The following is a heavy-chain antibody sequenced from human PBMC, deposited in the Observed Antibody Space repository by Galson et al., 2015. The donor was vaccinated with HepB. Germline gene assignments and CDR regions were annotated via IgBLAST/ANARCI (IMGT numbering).Heavy chain of an antibody. D-gene: IGHD2-15*01. Sequence: VKVSCKASGGTFSSYAISWVRQAPGQGLEWMGGIIPIFGTANYAQKFQGRVTMTEDTSTDTAYMELSSLRSEDTAVYYCATGVVVVAATKFDYWGQGTLVTVSS. CDR2: IIPIFGTA. CDR1: GGTFSSYA. J-gene: IGHJ4*02. CDR3: ATGVVVVAATKFDY. V-gene: IGHV1-69*06.